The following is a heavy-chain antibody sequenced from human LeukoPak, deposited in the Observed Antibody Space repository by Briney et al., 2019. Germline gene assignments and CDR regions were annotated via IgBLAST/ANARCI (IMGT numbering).Heavy chain of an antibody. J-gene: IGHJ4*02. CDR1: GGSFSGYY. CDR3: ARGDKRYYYGSGSYYGFDY. V-gene: IGHV4-34*01. CDR2: INHSGST. D-gene: IGHD3-10*01. Sequence: PSETLSLTCAVYGGSFSGYYWSWIRQPPGKGLEWIGEINHSGSTNYNPSLKSRVTISVDTSKNQFSLKLSSVTAADTAVYSCARGDKRYYYGSGSYYGFDYWGQGTLVTVSS.